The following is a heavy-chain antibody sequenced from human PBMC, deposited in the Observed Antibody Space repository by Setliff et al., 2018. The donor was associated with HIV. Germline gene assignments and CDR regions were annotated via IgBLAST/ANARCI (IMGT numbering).Heavy chain of an antibody. J-gene: IGHJ2*01. V-gene: IGHV4-34*01. CDR2: INHSGST. CDR3: ARRSATHGNWNFDL. Sequence: PSETLSLTCAVYGGSFSGFYWNWIRQPPGKGLEWIGEINHSGSTNYNPSLKSRVTISVDTSKKQFSLKLSSVTAADAAVYYCARRSATHGNWNFDLWGRGTLVTVSS. CDR1: GGSFSGFY.